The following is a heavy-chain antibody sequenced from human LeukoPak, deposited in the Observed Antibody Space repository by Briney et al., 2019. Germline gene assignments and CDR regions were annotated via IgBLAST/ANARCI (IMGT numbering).Heavy chain of an antibody. CDR1: GGSISSYY. CDR3: ARGEYSYGYNY. J-gene: IGHJ4*02. V-gene: IGHV4-34*01. Sequence: SETLSLTCTVSGGSISSYYWSWIRQPPGKGLEWIGEINHSGSTNYNPSLKSRVTISVDTSKNQFSPKLSSVTAADTAVYYCARGEYSYGYNYWGQGTLVTVSS. D-gene: IGHD5-18*01. CDR2: INHSGST.